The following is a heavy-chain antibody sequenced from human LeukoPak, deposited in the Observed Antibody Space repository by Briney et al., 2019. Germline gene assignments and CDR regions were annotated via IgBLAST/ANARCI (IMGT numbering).Heavy chain of an antibody. CDR3: ATIEYAYVMNLAY. D-gene: IGHD3-10*02. CDR1: GFSFGSAW. CDR2: IKSRYDGGTT. J-gene: IGHJ4*02. Sequence: GGSLRLSXAASGFSFGSAWLSWVRRRPGKGLEWIGRIKSRYDGGTTDYAAPVRGRFSISRDDSKDTLYLQMDSLRAEDTGIYYCATIEYAYVMNLAYWGQGTLVTVSS. V-gene: IGHV3-15*01.